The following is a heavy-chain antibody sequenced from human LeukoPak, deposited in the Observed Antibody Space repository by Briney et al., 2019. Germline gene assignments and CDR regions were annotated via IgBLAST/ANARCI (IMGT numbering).Heavy chain of an antibody. J-gene: IGHJ4*02. CDR1: GGTFSSYA. V-gene: IGHV1-69*04. Sequence: ASVKVSCKASGGTFSSYAISWVRQAPGQGLEWMGRIIPILGIANYAQKFQGRVTITADKSTSTAYMELSSLRSEDTAVYYCARETYYYDSSGYYPFDYWGQGTLVTVSS. CDR2: IIPILGIA. D-gene: IGHD3-22*01. CDR3: ARETYYYDSSGYYPFDY.